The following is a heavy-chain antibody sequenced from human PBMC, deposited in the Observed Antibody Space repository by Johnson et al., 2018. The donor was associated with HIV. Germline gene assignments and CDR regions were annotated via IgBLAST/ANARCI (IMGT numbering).Heavy chain of an antibody. CDR1: GFTFSSYG. CDR3: ARSKAFDI. CDR2: ISYDGSNK. J-gene: IGHJ3*02. V-gene: IGHV3-30*03. Sequence: QLVESGGGVVQPGRSLRLSCAASGFTFSSYGMHWVRQAPAKGLAWVAVISYDGSNKYYADSVKGRFTISRDNSKNTLYLQMTSLRAEDTAVYYCARSKAFDIWGQGTMVTVSS.